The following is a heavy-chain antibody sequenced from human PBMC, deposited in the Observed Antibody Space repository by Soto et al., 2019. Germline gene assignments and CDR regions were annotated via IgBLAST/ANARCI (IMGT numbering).Heavy chain of an antibody. Sequence: QVQLQESGPGLVKPSETLSLTCTVSGGSISSYYWSWIRQPPGKGLEWIGYIYYSGSTNYNPSLKGRVTISVDTSKNQFSLKLSSVTAADTAVYYCARHIAAAEIASYYYYMDVWGKGTTVTVSS. V-gene: IGHV4-59*08. CDR3: ARHIAAAEIASYYYYMDV. CDR1: GGSISSYY. D-gene: IGHD6-13*01. J-gene: IGHJ6*03. CDR2: IYYSGST.